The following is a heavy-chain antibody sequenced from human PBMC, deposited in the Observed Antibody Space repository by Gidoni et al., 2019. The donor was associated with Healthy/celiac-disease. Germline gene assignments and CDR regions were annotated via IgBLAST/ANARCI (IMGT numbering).Heavy chain of an antibody. J-gene: IGHJ4*02. CDR2: IYYSGST. CDR3: ARHDLLGILPRFDY. D-gene: IGHD7-27*01. V-gene: IGHV4-39*01. Sequence: KGLEWIGSIYYSGSTYYNPSLKSRVTISVDTSKNQFSLKLSSVTAADTAVYYCARHDLLGILPRFDYWGQGTLVTVSS.